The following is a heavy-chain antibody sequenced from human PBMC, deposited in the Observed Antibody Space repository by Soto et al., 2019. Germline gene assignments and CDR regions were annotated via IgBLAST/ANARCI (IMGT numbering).Heavy chain of an antibody. D-gene: IGHD6-6*01. CDR2: IYWNDDK. Sequence: QITLKESGPTLVKPTQTLTLTCTFSGFSLSTSGVGVGWIRQPPGKALEWLALIYWNDDKRYSPSLKSRLTITKDTSKNQVVLTMTNMDPVDTATYYCAHRRSSIAAPFAPRHLLGRYNWFDPWGQGTLVTVSS. CDR3: AHRRSSIAAPFAPRHLLGRYNWFDP. J-gene: IGHJ5*02. CDR1: GFSLSTSGVG. V-gene: IGHV2-5*01.